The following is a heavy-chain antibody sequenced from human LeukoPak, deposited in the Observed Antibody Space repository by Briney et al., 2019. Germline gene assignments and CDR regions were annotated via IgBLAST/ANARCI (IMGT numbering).Heavy chain of an antibody. D-gene: IGHD3-10*01. CDR1: GFTFSTYS. Sequence: QTGGSLRLSCAASGFTFSTYSMNWVRQAPGKGLEWVSYISSSSSTIYYADSVKGRFTIFRDNAKNSLYLQMNSLRAEDTAVYYCASLYGSGPKWFDPWGQGTLVTVSS. CDR3: ASLYGSGPKWFDP. CDR2: ISSSSSTI. J-gene: IGHJ5*02. V-gene: IGHV3-48*01.